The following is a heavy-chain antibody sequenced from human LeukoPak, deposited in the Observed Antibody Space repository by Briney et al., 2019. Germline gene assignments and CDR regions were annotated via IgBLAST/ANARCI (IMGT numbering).Heavy chain of an antibody. V-gene: IGHV3-23*01. D-gene: IGHD2-2*01. CDR3: AKDYCTITTCSFDS. CDR1: GFTFSNYA. CDR2: ISGSDGST. J-gene: IGHJ4*02. Sequence: PGGSLRLSCAASGFTFSNYAMSWVRKAPGKGLEWVSAISGSDGSTTYADSVKGRFTISRDNSNNTLYLQMNILRAEDTAVYYCAKDYCTITTCSFDSWGQGTLVTVSS.